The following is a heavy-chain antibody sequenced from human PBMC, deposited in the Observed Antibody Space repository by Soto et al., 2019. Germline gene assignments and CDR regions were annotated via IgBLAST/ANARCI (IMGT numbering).Heavy chain of an antibody. V-gene: IGHV1-69*12. Sequence: QVQLVQSGAEVKKPGSSVKVSCKASGGTFSSYAINWVRQAPGQGLEWMGGIIPIFGTADYAQKFQGRVRITADESTSPAYMELSSLRSEDTAVYYCARSLTGTYYYYGMDVWGQGTTVTVSS. CDR3: ARSLTGTYYYYGMDV. CDR2: IIPIFGTA. D-gene: IGHD1-20*01. CDR1: GGTFSSYA. J-gene: IGHJ6*02.